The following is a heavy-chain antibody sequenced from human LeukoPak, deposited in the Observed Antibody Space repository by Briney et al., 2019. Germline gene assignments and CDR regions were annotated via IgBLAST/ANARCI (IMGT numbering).Heavy chain of an antibody. Sequence: AGTLCLSCAASGFTISSSNLSWCVQAPPEKVLGVIADSDHGGSTYYAASVKGRVTITRDNSKNTFYLQMNSLSAEDTAVYYYSKDLAWDTAMETFDYWGQGTLVTVSS. J-gene: IGHJ4*02. V-gene: IGHV3-23*01. CDR3: SKDLAWDTAMETFDY. D-gene: IGHD5-18*01. CDR2: DSDHGGST. CDR1: GFTISSSN.